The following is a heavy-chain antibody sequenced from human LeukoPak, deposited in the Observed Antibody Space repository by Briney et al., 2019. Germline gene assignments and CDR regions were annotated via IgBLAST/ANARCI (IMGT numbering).Heavy chain of an antibody. V-gene: IGHV3-30-3*01. CDR3: ARDQGGFWLTTTLFDY. CDR2: ISYDGNNQ. D-gene: IGHD3-9*01. Sequence: GGSLRLSCAASGFTLSTYTLHWVRQAPGKGLEWVAVISYDGNNQYYADSVKGRFTISRDNSKNTLYLQMNSLRAEDTAVYYCARDQGGFWLTTTLFDYWGQGTLVTVSS. CDR1: GFTLSTYT. J-gene: IGHJ4*02.